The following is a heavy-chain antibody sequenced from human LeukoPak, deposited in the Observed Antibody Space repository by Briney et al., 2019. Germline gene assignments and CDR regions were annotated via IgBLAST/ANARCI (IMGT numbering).Heavy chain of an antibody. CDR2: IYTSGST. Sequence: PSETLSLTCTVSGGSISVYYWSWIRQPPGKGLEWIGRIYTSGSTNYNPSLKSRVTMSVDTSKNQFSLKLSSVTAADTAVYYCAREFPYSGSYYRRSYYYYMDVWGKGTTVTVSS. CDR3: AREFPYSGSYYRRSYYYYMDV. V-gene: IGHV4-4*07. D-gene: IGHD1-26*01. J-gene: IGHJ6*03. CDR1: GGSISVYY.